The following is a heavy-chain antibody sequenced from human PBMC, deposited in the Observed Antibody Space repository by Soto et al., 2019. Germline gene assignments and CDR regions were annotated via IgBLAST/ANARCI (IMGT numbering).Heavy chain of an antibody. CDR3: ARVRSLDGSGVRVDP. D-gene: IGHD3-10*01. CDR1: GGSISSGGYY. V-gene: IGHV4-31*03. CDR2: IYYSGST. Sequence: QVQLQESGPGLVKPSQTLSLTCTVSGGSISSGGYYWSWIRQHPGKGLEWIGYIYYSGSTYYNPSPKSRVTMSVDTSKNLFALKLSSVPAADTAVYYCARVRSLDGSGVRVDPWGQGTLVTVSS. J-gene: IGHJ5*02.